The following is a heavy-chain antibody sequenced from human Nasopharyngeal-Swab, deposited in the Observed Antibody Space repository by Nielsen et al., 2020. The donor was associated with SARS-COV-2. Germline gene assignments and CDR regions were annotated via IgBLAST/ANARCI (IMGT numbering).Heavy chain of an antibody. J-gene: IGHJ4*02. D-gene: IGHD3-16*01. CDR1: GFTFSSFG. Sequence: GESPKISCAASGFTFSSFGMHWVRQAPGKGLEWVAFIAHDASNEYYGDSVKGRFSISRDSSKNTLYLQMDSLRGEDTAVYYCARDAPAHYVAFYWGRGTLVTV. CDR2: IAHDASNE. CDR3: ARDAPAHYVAFY. V-gene: IGHV3-30*02.